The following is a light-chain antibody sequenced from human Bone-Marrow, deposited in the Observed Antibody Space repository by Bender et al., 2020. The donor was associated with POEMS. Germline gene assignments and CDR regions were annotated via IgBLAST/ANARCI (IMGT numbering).Light chain of an antibody. V-gene: IGLV2-14*02. CDR3: SSYTSGRTDVV. CDR1: SSDFGTYNL. J-gene: IGLJ2*01. Sequence: QSALTQAASVSGSPGQSITISCTGASSDFGTYNLVSWYQHHPGKAPRLMIYDVSNRPSGVSIRFSGSKSGNTASLTISGLQAEDEGDYYCSSYTSGRTDVVFGGGTKLTVL. CDR2: DVS.